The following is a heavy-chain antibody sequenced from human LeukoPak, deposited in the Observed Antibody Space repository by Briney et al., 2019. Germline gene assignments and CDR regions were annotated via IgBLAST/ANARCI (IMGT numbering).Heavy chain of an antibody. D-gene: IGHD3-3*01. CDR3: ARAQRITIFGVVNYYFDY. CDR2: IYYSGST. V-gene: IGHV4-39*01. CDR1: GGSISSSSYY. J-gene: IGHJ4*02. Sequence: SETLSLTCTVSGGSISSSSYYWGWIRQPPGKGLEWIGSIYYSGSTYYNPSLKSRVTISVDTSKNQFSLKLSSVTAADTAVYYCARAQRITIFGVVNYYFDYWGQGTLVTVSS.